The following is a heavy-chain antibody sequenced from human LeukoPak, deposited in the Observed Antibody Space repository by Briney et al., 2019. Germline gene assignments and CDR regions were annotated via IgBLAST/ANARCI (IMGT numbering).Heavy chain of an antibody. CDR1: GYTFTSYA. Sequence: ASVNVSCKASGYTFTSYAMHWVRQAPGQRLEWMGWINAGNGNTKYSQKFQSRVTITRDTSASTAYMELSSLRSEDTAVYYCARTSYYYGSGSYYPFDYWGQGTLVTVSS. D-gene: IGHD3-10*01. J-gene: IGHJ4*02. V-gene: IGHV1-3*01. CDR3: ARTSYYYGSGSYYPFDY. CDR2: INAGNGNT.